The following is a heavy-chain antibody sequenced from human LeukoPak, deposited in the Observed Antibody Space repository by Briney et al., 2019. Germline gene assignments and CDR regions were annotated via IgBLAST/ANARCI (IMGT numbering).Heavy chain of an antibody. Sequence: SETLSLTCAVSGGPFSGHYWSWVRQPPGKGLERIGEINDSGSINYNPSLTSRVTISVAASKNQFSLKLSSVTAADTAVYHCARVPTSGWPSPDYWGQGTLVTVSS. V-gene: IGHV4-34*01. J-gene: IGHJ4*02. CDR3: ARVPTSGWPSPDY. CDR1: GGPFSGHY. CDR2: INDSGSI. D-gene: IGHD6-25*01.